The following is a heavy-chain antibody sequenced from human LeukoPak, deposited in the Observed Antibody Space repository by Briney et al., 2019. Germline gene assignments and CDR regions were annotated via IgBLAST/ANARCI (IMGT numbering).Heavy chain of an antibody. CDR3: ARGTPSSSGWLYYGMDV. CDR2: ISGSGGST. V-gene: IGHV3-23*01. Sequence: HAGGSLRLSCAASGFTFSSYAMSWVRQAPGKGLEWVSAISGSGGSTYYADSVKGRFTISRDNSKNTLYLQMNSLRAEDTAVYYCARGTPSSSGWLYYGMDVWGQGTTVTVSS. J-gene: IGHJ6*02. D-gene: IGHD6-19*01. CDR1: GFTFSSYA.